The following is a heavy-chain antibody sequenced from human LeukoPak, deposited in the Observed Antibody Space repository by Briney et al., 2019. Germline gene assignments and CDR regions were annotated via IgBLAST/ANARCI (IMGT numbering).Heavy chain of an antibody. V-gene: IGHV1-2*02. CDR2: INPSSGRS. Sequence: VKPSCMASGYTFTVYYIHWVRRAPGQGLEWMGWINPSSGRSNYAQKFQGRVTMTRDTSISTAYVELSRLRSDDTAVYYCARDGNWGSLRGAFDIWGRGTVVTVSS. D-gene: IGHD7-27*01. CDR1: GYTFTVYY. CDR3: ARDGNWGSLRGAFDI. J-gene: IGHJ3*02.